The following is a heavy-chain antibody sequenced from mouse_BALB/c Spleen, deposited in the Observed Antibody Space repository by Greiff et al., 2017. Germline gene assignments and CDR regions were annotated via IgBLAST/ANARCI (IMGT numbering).Heavy chain of an antibody. CDR1: GFSLSRYS. J-gene: IGHJ4*01. D-gene: IGHD2-4*01. CDR3: ARNPDYERYYAMDY. CDR2: IWGGGST. V-gene: IGHV2-6-4*01. Sequence: VQLKESGPGLVAPSQSLSITCTVSGFSLSRYSVHWVRQPPGKGLEWLGMIWGGGSTDYNSALKSRLSISKDNSKSQVFLKMNSLQTDDTAVYYCARNPDYERYYAMDYWGQGTSVTVSS.